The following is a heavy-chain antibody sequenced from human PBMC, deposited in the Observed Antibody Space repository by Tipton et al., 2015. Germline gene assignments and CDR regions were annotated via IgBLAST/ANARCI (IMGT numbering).Heavy chain of an antibody. CDR1: GGSISNSNYY. CDR3: ASPSLPHDRGDYYFQS. CDR2: LSYSGKT. J-gene: IGHJ4*02. V-gene: IGHV4-39*01. Sequence: TLSLTCTVSGGSISNSNYYWGWIRQPPGKGREWIGSLSYSGKTDYNPPLRSRVTISVDTSKNQFSLRLSSVTAADTAVYYCASPSLPHDRGDYYFQSWGQGSLVTVSS. D-gene: IGHD2-21*02.